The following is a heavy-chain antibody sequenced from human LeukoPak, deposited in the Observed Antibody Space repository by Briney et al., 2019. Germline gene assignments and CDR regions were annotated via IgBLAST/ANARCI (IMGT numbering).Heavy chain of an antibody. CDR3: ARDRGYSSSYYYYGMDV. CDR1: GGTFSSYA. CDR2: IIPILGIA. V-gene: IGHV1-69*04. J-gene: IGHJ6*02. D-gene: IGHD2-15*01. Sequence: SVTVSCKASGGTFSSYAISWVRQAPGQGLEWMGRIIPILGIANYAQKFQGRVTITADKSTGTAYMELSSLRSEDTAVYYCARDRGYSSSYYYYGMDVWGQGTTVTVSS.